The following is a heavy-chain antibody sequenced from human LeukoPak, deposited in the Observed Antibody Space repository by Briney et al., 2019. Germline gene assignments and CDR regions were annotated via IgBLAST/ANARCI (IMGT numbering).Heavy chain of an antibody. V-gene: IGHV3-74*01. CDR1: GLTLSSSW. D-gene: IGHD4-17*01. Sequence: PGRTLRLLCATSGLTLSSSWTHWVPHAPGKGLMWVSHINSGASTTTYADSVKGRFTISRDNAKNTLYLQMNSLRAEDTAVYYCASLSTHDYGDPWGQGTLVTVSS. J-gene: IGHJ4*02. CDR3: ASLSTHDYGDP. CDR2: INSGASTT.